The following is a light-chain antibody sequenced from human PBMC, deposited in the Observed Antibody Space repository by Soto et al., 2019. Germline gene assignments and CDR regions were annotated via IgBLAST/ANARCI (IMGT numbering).Light chain of an antibody. V-gene: IGLV2-14*01. Sequence: QSALAQPASVSGSPGQSITISCTGTSSDVGANNYVSWYLQHPGKAPKLLIYEVTNRPSGVSNRFSGSKSGNTASLTISGLQSEDEADYYCSSYTSTSTWVFGGGTKLTVL. CDR3: SSYTSTSTWV. CDR2: EVT. J-gene: IGLJ3*02. CDR1: SSDVGANNY.